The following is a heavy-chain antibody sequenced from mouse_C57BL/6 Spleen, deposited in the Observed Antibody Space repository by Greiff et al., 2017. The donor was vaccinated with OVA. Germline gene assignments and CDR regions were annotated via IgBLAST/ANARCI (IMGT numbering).Heavy chain of an antibody. CDR1: GYTFTDYN. J-gene: IGHJ2*01. Sequence: EVQLQQSGPELVKPGASVKLSCKASGYTFTDYNMHWVKQSHGKSLEWIGYINPNNGGTSYNQKFKGKATLTVNKSSSTAYMELRSLTSEDSAVYYCAREAYGSSMYYFDDWGKGTTLTVAS. CDR2: INPNNGGT. D-gene: IGHD1-1*01. CDR3: AREAYGSSMYYFDD. V-gene: IGHV1-22*01.